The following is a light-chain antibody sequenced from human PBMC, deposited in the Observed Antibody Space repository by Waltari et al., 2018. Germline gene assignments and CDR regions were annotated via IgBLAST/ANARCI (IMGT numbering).Light chain of an antibody. CDR3: QQYVRGVFT. CDR1: QSVLYSSNNKNY. V-gene: IGKV4-1*01. CDR2: WAS. J-gene: IGKJ3*01. Sequence: DIVMTQSPDSLAVSLGERATINCKSSQSVLYSSNNKNYLAWYQQKPGQPPKLLIYWASTRESGVPDRFSGSGSGTDFTLTISSLQAEDVAVYYGQQYVRGVFTFGPGTKVDIK.